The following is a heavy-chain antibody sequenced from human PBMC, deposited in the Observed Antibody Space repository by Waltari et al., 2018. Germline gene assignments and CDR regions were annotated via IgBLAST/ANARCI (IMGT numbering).Heavy chain of an antibody. CDR3: ARTIKGNYFPFDY. D-gene: IGHD1-7*01. V-gene: IGHV4-39*01. Sequence: QLQLQESGPGLVKPSETLSLTCTVSAGSINSSGYYWGWIRQPPGKGLEWIVNFYYGESTYYNPSLKGRVTISVDTSKNRFSLKLSSVTAADTAIYYCARTIKGNYFPFDYWGQGTLVTVSS. J-gene: IGHJ4*02. CDR2: FYYGEST. CDR1: AGSINSSGYY.